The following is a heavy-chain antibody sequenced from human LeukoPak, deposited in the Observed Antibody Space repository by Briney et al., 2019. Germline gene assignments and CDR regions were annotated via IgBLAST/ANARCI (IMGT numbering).Heavy chain of an antibody. CDR1: GGSFSGYY. CDR2: INHSGST. Sequence: SETLSLTCAVYGGSFSGYYWSWIRQPPGKGLEWIGEINHSGSTNYNPSLKSRVTISVDTSKNQFSLKLSSVTAADTAVYYCARPPHNIAVAGTDVDYWGQGTLVTVSS. D-gene: IGHD6-19*01. CDR3: ARPPHNIAVAGTDVDY. V-gene: IGHV4-34*01. J-gene: IGHJ4*02.